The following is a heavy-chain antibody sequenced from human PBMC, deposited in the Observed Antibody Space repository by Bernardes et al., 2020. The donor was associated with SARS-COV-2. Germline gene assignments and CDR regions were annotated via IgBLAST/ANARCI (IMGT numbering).Heavy chain of an antibody. V-gene: IGHV4-34*01. D-gene: IGHD3-22*01. CDR1: GEAFSGYY. CDR2: INQSGNT. J-gene: IGHJ4*02. CDR3: ARGTNSVNMILVVIGFTVYFDY. Sequence: SETLSLTCAVHGEAFSGYYWSWIRQSPGKGLELIGEINQSGNTNYNPSLTLRVPLSVDTSKNQFSLNLRSLTAADTAVYYCARGTNSVNMILVVIGFTVYFDYWGQGTLVTVSS.